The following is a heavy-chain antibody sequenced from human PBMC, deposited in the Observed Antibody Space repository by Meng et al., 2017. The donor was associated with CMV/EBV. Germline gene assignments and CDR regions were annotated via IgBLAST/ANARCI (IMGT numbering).Heavy chain of an antibody. CDR1: GFTFSSYA. V-gene: IGHV3-23*03. J-gene: IGHJ4*02. Sequence: GESLKISCAASGFTFSSYAMSWVRQAPGKGLEWVSVIYSGGSSTYYADSVKGRFTISRDNSKNTLYLQMNSLRAEDTAVYYCASNYDFWSGLDYWGQGTLVTVSS. D-gene: IGHD3-3*01. CDR3: ASNYDFWSGLDY. CDR2: IYSGGSST.